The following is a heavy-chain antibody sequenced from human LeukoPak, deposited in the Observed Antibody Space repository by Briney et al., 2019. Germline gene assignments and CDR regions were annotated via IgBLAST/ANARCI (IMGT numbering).Heavy chain of an antibody. J-gene: IGHJ4*02. V-gene: IGHV3-30*18. CDR2: ISYDGSNK. CDR3: AKSTEYYYDSSPADY. D-gene: IGHD3-22*01. CDR1: GXTFSSYG. Sequence: PGGSLRLSWAASGXTFSSYGMHWVRQAPGKELEWVAVISYDGSNKYYADSVKGRFTISRDNSKNTLYLQMNSLRAEDTAVYYCAKSTEYYYDSSPADYWGQGTLVTVSS.